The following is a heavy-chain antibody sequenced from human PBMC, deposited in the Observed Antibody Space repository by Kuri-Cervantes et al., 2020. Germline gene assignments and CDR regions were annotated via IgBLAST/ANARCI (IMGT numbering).Heavy chain of an antibody. CDR1: GFTFDDYA. Sequence: GGSLRLSCAASGFTFDDYAMHWVRQAPGKGLEWVSGINWNSGSIGYADSVKGRFTVSRDNAKNSLYLQMNSLRAEDTAVYYCARVEIAPKGMVRGVADAFDIWGQGTMVTVSS. CDR3: ARVEIAPKGMVRGVADAFDI. J-gene: IGHJ3*02. V-gene: IGHV3-9*01. D-gene: IGHD3-10*01. CDR2: INWNSGSI.